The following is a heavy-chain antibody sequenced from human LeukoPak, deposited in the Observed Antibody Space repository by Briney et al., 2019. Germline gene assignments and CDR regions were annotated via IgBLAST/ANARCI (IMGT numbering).Heavy chain of an antibody. Sequence: GASVKVSCKASGYTFTSYGISWVRQAPGQGLEWMGWISAYNGNTNYAQKLQGRVTMTTDTSTSTAYMELRSLRSDDTAVYYCARDLSPDYYGSGSYYQTYDRGDYWGQGTLVTVSS. CDR2: ISAYNGNT. D-gene: IGHD3-10*01. CDR1: GYTFTSYG. V-gene: IGHV1-18*01. J-gene: IGHJ4*02. CDR3: ARDLSPDYYGSGSYYQTYDRGDY.